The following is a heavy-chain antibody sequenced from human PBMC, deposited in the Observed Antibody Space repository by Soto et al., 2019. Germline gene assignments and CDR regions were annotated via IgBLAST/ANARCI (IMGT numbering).Heavy chain of an antibody. D-gene: IGHD3-22*01. J-gene: IGHJ4*02. CDR3: AGHGMDYYDSSGYYYSPYYFDY. Sequence: SETLSLTCTVSGGSISSSSYYWGWIRQPPGKGLEWIFIIYYSGSTYYNPSLKCRVTISVDTSKNQFSLKLSSVTAADTAVYYCAGHGMDYYDSSGYYYSPYYFDYWGQGTLVTVSS. V-gene: IGHV4-39*01. CDR2: IYYSGST. CDR1: GGSISSSSYY.